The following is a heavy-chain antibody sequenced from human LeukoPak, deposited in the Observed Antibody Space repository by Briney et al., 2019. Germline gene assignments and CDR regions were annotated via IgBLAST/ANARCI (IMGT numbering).Heavy chain of an antibody. CDR3: ARGSGGNYVAFDI. CDR1: GFTFSSYS. D-gene: IGHD4-23*01. Sequence: GGSLRLSCAASGFTFSSYSMNWVRQAPGKGLEWVSYISSSGSTIYYADSVKGRFTISRNNAKNSLYLQMNSLRAEDTAVYYCARGSGGNYVAFDIWGQGTMVTVSS. J-gene: IGHJ3*02. V-gene: IGHV3-48*04. CDR2: ISSSGSTI.